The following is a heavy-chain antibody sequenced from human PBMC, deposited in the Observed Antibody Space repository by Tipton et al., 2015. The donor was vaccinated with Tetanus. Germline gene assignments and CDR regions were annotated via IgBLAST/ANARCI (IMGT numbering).Heavy chain of an antibody. J-gene: IGHJ3*02. CDR3: ARDRRAMIKQSAYDAFDI. V-gene: IGHV1-69*12. CDR2: IIPIFGTA. CDR1: GGTFSSYA. Sequence: QVQLVQSGAEVKKPGSSVKVSCKASGGTFSSYAISWVRQAPGQGLEWMGGIIPIFGTANYAQKFQGRVTITADESTSTAYMELSSLRSEDTAVYYCARDRRAMIKQSAYDAFDIWGQGTMVTVSS. D-gene: IGHD3-22*01.